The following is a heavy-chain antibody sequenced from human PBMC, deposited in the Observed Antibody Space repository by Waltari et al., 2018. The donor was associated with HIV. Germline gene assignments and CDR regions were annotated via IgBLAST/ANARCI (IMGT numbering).Heavy chain of an antibody. D-gene: IGHD3-16*01. CDR3: AREDYDNVWGTPLYIFDA. CDR1: GASMQITRYF. J-gene: IGHJ4*02. CDR2: INTRGDT. V-gene: IGHV4-61*02. Sequence: QVQLQESGPGLAESSQTLSLGCSVSGASMQITRYFWSWIRRSAGKGLEWLGRINTRGDTKVNPSLKSRLTMSIDAARSTFFVNLTSLTAADTGVYFCAREDYDNVWGTPLYIFDAWGLGTQVTVSS.